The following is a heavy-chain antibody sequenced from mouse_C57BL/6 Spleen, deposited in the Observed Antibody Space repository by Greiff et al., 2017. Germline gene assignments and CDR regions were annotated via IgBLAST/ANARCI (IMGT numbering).Heavy chain of an antibody. V-gene: IGHV5-17*01. CDR1: GFTFSDYG. J-gene: IGHJ3*01. D-gene: IGHD3-2*02. CDR2: ISSGSSTI. Sequence: DVQLQESGGGLVKPGGSLKLSCAASGFTFSDYGMHWVRQAPEKGLEWVAYISSGSSTIYYADTVKGRFTISRDNAKNTLFLQMTSLRSEDTAMYYCAREVDSSGGYWGQGTLVTVSA. CDR3: AREVDSSGGY.